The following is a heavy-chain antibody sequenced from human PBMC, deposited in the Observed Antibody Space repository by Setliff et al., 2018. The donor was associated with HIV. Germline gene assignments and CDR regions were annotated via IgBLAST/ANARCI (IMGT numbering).Heavy chain of an antibody. CDR3: VRDSAASVWVGASVYYFDF. Sequence: GSLRLSCTASGFSFRNFGMTWVHQAPGKGLEWVSSISSSDDDTHYADSLRGRFTVSRDNAKSALYLQMNNLSVDDTAVYYCVRDSAASVWVGASVYYFDFWGQGIQVTVSS. CDR1: GFSFRNFG. CDR2: ISSSDDDT. J-gene: IGHJ4*02. D-gene: IGHD1-26*01. V-gene: IGHV3-21*01.